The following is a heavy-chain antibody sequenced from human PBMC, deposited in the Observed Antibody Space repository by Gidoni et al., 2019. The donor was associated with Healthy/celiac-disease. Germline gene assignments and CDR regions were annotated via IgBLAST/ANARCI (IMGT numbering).Heavy chain of an antibody. Sequence: EVQLVESGGGLVQPGRSLRLSCAASGFTFDDYAMHWVRQAPGKGLEWVSGISWNSGSIGYADSVKGRFTISRDNAKNSLYLQMNSLRAEDTALYYCAKAYGSGSYYWGAAFDIWGQGTMVTVSS. D-gene: IGHD3-10*01. V-gene: IGHV3-9*01. CDR2: ISWNSGSI. CDR1: GFTFDDYA. J-gene: IGHJ3*02. CDR3: AKAYGSGSYYWGAAFDI.